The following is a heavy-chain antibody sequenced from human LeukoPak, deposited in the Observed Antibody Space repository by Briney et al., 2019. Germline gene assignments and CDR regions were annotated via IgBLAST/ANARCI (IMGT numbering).Heavy chain of an antibody. CDR3: ARMVVYYDSSGNYYMDV. V-gene: IGHV3-21*01. D-gene: IGHD3-22*01. Sequence: GGSLRLSCAASGFTFSSYSMNWVRQAPGKGLEWVSSISSSSSYIYYADSVKGRFTISRDNAKNSLYLQMNSLRAEDTAVYYCARMVVYYDSSGNYYMDVWGKGTTVTVSS. CDR2: ISSSSSYI. CDR1: GFTFSSYS. J-gene: IGHJ6*03.